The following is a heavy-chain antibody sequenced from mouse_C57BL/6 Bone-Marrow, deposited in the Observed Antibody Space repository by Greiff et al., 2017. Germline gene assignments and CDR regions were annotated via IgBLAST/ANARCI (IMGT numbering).Heavy chain of an antibody. CDR3: AKHGYYGSSYWYFDV. CDR1: GFSLTSYG. CDR2: IWGGGST. D-gene: IGHD1-1*01. V-gene: IGHV2-9*01. J-gene: IGHJ1*03. Sequence: VQLQESGPGLVAPSQSLSITCTVSGFSLTSYGVDWVSQPPGKGLEWLGVIWGGGSTNYNSALMSRLSISKDNSTSQVFLKMNRLQTDYTAMYYCAKHGYYGSSYWYFDVWGTGTTVTVSS.